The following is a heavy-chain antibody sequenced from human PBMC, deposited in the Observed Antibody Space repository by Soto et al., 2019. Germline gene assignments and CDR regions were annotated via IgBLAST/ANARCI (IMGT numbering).Heavy chain of an antibody. Sequence: QVQLVQSGAEVKKPGSSVKVSCKASGGTFSSYAISWVRQAPGQGLEWMGGIIPIFGTANYAQKFQGRVTITADESTSAAXXELSSLRSEDTAVSYCGAVGCSGGSCYSFYYGMDVWGQGTTVTVSS. CDR2: IIPIFGTA. D-gene: IGHD2-15*01. CDR1: GGTFSSYA. CDR3: GAVGCSGGSCYSFYYGMDV. J-gene: IGHJ6*02. V-gene: IGHV1-69*12.